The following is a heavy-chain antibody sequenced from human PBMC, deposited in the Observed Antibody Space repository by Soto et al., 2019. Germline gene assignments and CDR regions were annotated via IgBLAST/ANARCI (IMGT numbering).Heavy chain of an antibody. Sequence: GASVKVSCKASGYTFTSYGISSVRQAPGQGLEWMGWISAYNGNTNYAQKLQGRVTMTTDTSTSTAYMELRSLRSDDTAVYYCARHVDIVVVPAAMLVDSWGQGTLVTVSS. CDR2: ISAYNGNT. CDR1: GYTFTSYG. J-gene: IGHJ4*02. V-gene: IGHV1-18*01. CDR3: ARHVDIVVVPAAMLVDS. D-gene: IGHD2-2*01.